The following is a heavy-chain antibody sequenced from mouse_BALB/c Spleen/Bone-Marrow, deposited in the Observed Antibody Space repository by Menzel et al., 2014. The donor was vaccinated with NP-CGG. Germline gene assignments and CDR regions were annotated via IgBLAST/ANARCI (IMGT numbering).Heavy chain of an antibody. CDR1: GFTFTDYY. D-gene: IGHD2-4*01. CDR3: ARDRGLTYFDY. V-gene: IGHV7-3*02. Sequence: EVMLVESGGGLVQPGGSLRLSCATSGFTFTDYYMSWVRQPPGKALEWLGFIRNKANGYTTEYSASVKGRFTISRDNSQSILHLQMNTLRAEDSATYYCARDRGLTYFDYWGQGTTLTVSS. CDR2: IRNKANGYTT. J-gene: IGHJ2*01.